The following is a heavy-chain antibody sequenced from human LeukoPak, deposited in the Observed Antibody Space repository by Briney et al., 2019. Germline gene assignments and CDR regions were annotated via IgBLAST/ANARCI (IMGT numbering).Heavy chain of an antibody. Sequence: SETLSLTCTVYGGSFSGYYWSWIRQPPGKGLEWIGEINHSGSTNYNPSLKSRVTISVDTSKNQFSLKLSSVTAADTAVYYCARRTVYSSSWSNYYYYMDVWGKGTTVTISS. D-gene: IGHD6-13*01. CDR1: GGSFSGYY. V-gene: IGHV4-34*01. J-gene: IGHJ6*03. CDR3: ARRTVYSSSWSNYYYYMDV. CDR2: INHSGST.